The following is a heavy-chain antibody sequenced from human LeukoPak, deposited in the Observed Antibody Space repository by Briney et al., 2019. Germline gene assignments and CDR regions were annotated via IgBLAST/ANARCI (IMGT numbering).Heavy chain of an antibody. D-gene: IGHD6-19*01. CDR1: GVSVSSGSYY. Sequence: SETLSLTCTVSGVSVSSGSYYWSWIRQPPGKGLEWIGYIYYSGSTNYNPSLKSRVTISVDTSKNQFSLKLSSVTAADTAVYYCARGYSSGWYYFDYWGQGTLVTVSS. J-gene: IGHJ4*02. CDR2: IYYSGST. V-gene: IGHV4-61*01. CDR3: ARGYSSGWYYFDY.